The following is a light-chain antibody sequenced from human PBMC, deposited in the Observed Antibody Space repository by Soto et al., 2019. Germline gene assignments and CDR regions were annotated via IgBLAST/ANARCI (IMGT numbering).Light chain of an antibody. V-gene: IGLV2-8*01. CDR3: SSYAGSNNFPYV. CDR1: SSDVGSYNC. Sequence: QSVLTQPPSASGSPGQSVTISCPGTSSDVGSYNCVSWYQQHPGKSPKLMIYEVNKLPSGVPDRCSGSKSGNTASLTVSGLQAEDEADYYCSSYAGSNNFPYVFGTGTKVTVL. CDR2: EVN. J-gene: IGLJ1*01.